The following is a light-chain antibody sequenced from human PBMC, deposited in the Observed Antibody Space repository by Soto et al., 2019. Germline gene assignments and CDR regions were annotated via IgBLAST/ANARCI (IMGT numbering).Light chain of an antibody. V-gene: IGKV4-1*01. CDR2: WAS. CDR3: QQYYTTPYT. CDR1: QSVLYRSNNNNY. J-gene: IGKJ2*01. Sequence: DIVMTQSPDSLAVFLGERATINCKSSQSVLYRSNNNNYLAWYQQKPGQPPKLLIYWASTRESGVPDRFSGSGSGTDFTLTISSLQAEDVAVYYCQQYYTTPYTFGQGTKLEI.